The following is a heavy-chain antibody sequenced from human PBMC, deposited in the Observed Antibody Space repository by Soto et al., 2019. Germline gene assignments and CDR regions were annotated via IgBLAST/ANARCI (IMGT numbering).Heavy chain of an antibody. D-gene: IGHD3-10*01. J-gene: IGHJ4*02. CDR3: AKDHHGYYGSGSWEDY. CDR1: GFTFSSYG. V-gene: IGHV3-30*18. CDR2: ISYDGSNK. Sequence: QVQLVESGGGVVQPGRSLRLSCAASGFTFSSYGMHWVRQAPGKGLEWVAVISYDGSNKYYADSVKGRFTISRDNSKNTLYLQMNSLRAEDTAVYYCAKDHHGYYGSGSWEDYWGQGTLVTVSS.